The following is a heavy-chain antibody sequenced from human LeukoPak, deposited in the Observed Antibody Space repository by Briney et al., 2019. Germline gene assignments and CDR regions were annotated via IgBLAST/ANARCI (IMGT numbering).Heavy chain of an antibody. V-gene: IGHV3-74*01. Sequence: QTGGSLRLSCAASGFTFTTYWMHWVRQAPGKGLVWVSHINSDGSITSYADSVKGRFTISRDNAKNTLYLQMDSLRGEDTAVYYCAKDFRIGYSAHFDYWGQGALVTVSS. J-gene: IGHJ4*02. CDR3: AKDFRIGYSAHFDY. CDR2: INSDGSIT. D-gene: IGHD2-21*01. CDR1: GFTFTTYW.